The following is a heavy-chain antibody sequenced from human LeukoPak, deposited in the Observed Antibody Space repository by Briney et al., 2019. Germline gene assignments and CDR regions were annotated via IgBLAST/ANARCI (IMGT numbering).Heavy chain of an antibody. CDR2: ISSSSSYI. V-gene: IGHV3-21*01. CDR1: GFTFSSYS. J-gene: IGHJ4*02. CDR3: AKARAVAGTPNFDY. Sequence: GSLRLSCAASGFTFSSYSMNWVRQAPGKGLEWVSSISSSSSYIYYADSVKGRFTISRDNAKNSLYLQMNSLRAEDTAVYYCAKARAVAGTPNFDYWGQGTLVTVSS. D-gene: IGHD6-19*01.